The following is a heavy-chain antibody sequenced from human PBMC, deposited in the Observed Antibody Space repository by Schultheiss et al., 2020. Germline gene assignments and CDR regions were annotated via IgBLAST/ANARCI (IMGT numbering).Heavy chain of an antibody. D-gene: IGHD6-13*01. Sequence: SATLSLTCAVSGGSISSGGYSWSWIRQPPGKGLEWIGYIYHSGSTYYNPSLKSRVTISVDRSKNQFSLKLSSVTAADTAVYYCARAHIAAAGGYDYWGQGTLVTVSS. CDR1: GGSISSGGYS. CDR3: ARAHIAAAGGYDY. V-gene: IGHV4-30-2*01. J-gene: IGHJ4*02. CDR2: IYHSGST.